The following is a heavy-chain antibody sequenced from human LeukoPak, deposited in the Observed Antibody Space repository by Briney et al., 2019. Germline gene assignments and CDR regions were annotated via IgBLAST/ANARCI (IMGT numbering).Heavy chain of an antibody. CDR1: GFAFNTYW. CDR2: INLGGTEE. Sequence: SGGSLILSCAASGFAFNTYWMTWVRQAPGKGLEWVANINLGGTEEHYVDSSLKGRFTISRDNAKNSLYLQMNSLRVEDTAVYYCASGRHDFLHWGQGTLVTVSS. V-gene: IGHV3-7*01. D-gene: IGHD3/OR15-3a*01. CDR3: ASGRHDFLH. J-gene: IGHJ4*02.